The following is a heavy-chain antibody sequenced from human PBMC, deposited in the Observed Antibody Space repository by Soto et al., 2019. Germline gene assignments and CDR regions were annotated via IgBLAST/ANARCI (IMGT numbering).Heavy chain of an antibody. CDR3: ARDRPARASGYPLSPPYYYYVMDV. V-gene: IGHV4-59*01. CDR2: FYYNGST. Sequence: QVQLQESAPGLVKPSETLSLTCTVSGGSISSYCWSWIRQPPGRGMEWMGYFYYNGSTNYNPSLKSRVTISVDTSKNQFSLKLSSVTAADTAVYYCARDRPARASGYPLSPPYYYYVMDVWGQGTTVTVSS. CDR1: GGSISSYC. D-gene: IGHD5-12*01. J-gene: IGHJ6*02.